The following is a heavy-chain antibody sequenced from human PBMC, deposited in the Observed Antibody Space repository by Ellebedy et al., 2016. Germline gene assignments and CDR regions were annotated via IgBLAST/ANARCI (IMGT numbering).Heavy chain of an antibody. D-gene: IGHD1-7*01. Sequence: GESLKISCAASGFTFSSYGMHWVRQAPGKGLEWVAVISYDGSNKYYADSVKGRFTISRDNSKNTLYLQMNSLRAEDTAVYYCAKDRGELRLFYYYYYGMDVWGQGTTVTVSS. CDR2: ISYDGSNK. J-gene: IGHJ6*02. V-gene: IGHV3-30*06. CDR3: AKDRGELRLFYYYYYGMDV. CDR1: GFTFSSYG.